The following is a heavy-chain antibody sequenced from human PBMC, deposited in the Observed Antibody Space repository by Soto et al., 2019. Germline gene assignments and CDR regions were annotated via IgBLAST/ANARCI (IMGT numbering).Heavy chain of an antibody. J-gene: IGHJ2*01. CDR3: ARGGFSSYSSGDWYFDL. V-gene: IGHV3-33*01. D-gene: IGHD6-19*01. CDR1: GFTFSSYG. CDR2: IWYDGSNK. Sequence: QVQLVESGGGVVQPGRSLRLSCAASGFTFSSYGMHWVRQAPGKGLEWVAVIWYDGSNKYYADSVKGRFTISRDNSKNTLYLQMNSLRAEDTAVYYCARGGFSSYSSGDWYFDLWGRGTLVTVSS.